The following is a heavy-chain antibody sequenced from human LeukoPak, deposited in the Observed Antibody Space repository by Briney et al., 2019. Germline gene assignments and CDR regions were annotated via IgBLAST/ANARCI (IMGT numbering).Heavy chain of an antibody. V-gene: IGHV3-48*04. D-gene: IGHD3-10*01. CDR1: GFIFSSHG. CDR3: ASNRDAMVRGVMYY. J-gene: IGHJ4*02. Sequence: PGGSLRLSCAASGFIFSSHGMSWIRQAPGKGLEWVSYISSSGSTIYYADSVKGRFTISRDNAKNSLYLQMNSLRAEDTAVYYCASNRDAMVRGVMYYWGQGTLVTVSS. CDR2: ISSSGSTI.